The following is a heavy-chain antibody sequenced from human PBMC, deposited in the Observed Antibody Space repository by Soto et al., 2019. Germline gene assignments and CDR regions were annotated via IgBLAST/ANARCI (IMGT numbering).Heavy chain of an antibody. CDR2: IKSKTDGGTT. V-gene: IGHV3-15*01. J-gene: IGHJ4*02. CDR3: TTGIVGATTRDY. CDR1: GFTFSNAW. Sequence: EVQLVESGGGLVQPGGSLRLSCAASGFTFSNAWMSWVRQAPGKGLEWVGRIKSKTDGGTTDYAAPVKGRFTISRDDSKNTLYLQMNSLKTEDTAVYYCTTGIVGATTRDYWGQGTLVTVSS. D-gene: IGHD1-26*01.